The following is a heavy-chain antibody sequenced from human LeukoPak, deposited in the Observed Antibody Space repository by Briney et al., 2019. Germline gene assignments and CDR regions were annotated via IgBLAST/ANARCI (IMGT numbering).Heavy chain of an antibody. CDR2: IYYSGST. Sequence: PSETLSLTCTVSGGSISSANYYWGWIRQPPGKGLEWVGYIYYSGSTYYNPSLKSRVTISVDTSKNQFSLKLNSVTAADTAVYYCARGTLGYCSGGSCFHFDYWGQGTLVTVSS. J-gene: IGHJ4*02. D-gene: IGHD2-15*01. V-gene: IGHV4-30-4*01. CDR3: ARGTLGYCSGGSCFHFDY. CDR1: GGSISSANYY.